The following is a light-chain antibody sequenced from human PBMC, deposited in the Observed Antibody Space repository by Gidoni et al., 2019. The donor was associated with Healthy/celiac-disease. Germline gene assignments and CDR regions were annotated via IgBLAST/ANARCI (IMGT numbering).Light chain of an antibody. CDR2: EVN. J-gene: IGLJ1*01. CDR1: SSAVGGYNY. V-gene: IGLV2-8*01. Sequence: QSALTQPPSASGSPGQSVTISCTGTSSAVGGYNYVSWYQQHPGKAPKLIIYEVNKRHSGVPDCFSGSKSGNTASLTVSGLQAEDEADYYCISYAGSNTYFFGTGTKVTVL. CDR3: ISYAGSNTYF.